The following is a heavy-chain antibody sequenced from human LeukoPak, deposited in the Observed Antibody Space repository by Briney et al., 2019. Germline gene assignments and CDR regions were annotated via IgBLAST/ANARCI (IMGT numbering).Heavy chain of an antibody. CDR1: GGSISSYY. V-gene: IGHV4-59*01. CDR2: IYYSGST. Sequence: SETLSLTCTVSGGSISSYYWSWIRQPPGKGLEWIGYIYYSGSTNYNPSLKSRVTISVGTSKNQFSLKLSSVTAADTAVYYCARARLYDYIWGSYRPPNWYFDLWGRGTLVTVSS. CDR3: ARARLYDYIWGSYRPPNWYFDL. J-gene: IGHJ2*01. D-gene: IGHD3-16*02.